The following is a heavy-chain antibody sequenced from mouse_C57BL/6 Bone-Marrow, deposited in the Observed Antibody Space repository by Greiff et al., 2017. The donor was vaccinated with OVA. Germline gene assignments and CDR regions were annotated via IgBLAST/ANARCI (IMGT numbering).Heavy chain of an antibody. V-gene: IGHV1-50*01. J-gene: IGHJ2*01. CDR1: GYTFTSYW. Sequence: QVQLQQPGAELVKPGASVKLSCKASGYTFTSYWMQWVKQRPGQGLEWIGEIDPSDSYTNYNQKVKGKATLTVDTSSSTAYMQLSSLTSEDSAVYYCARWGWLPYYFDYWGQGTTLTVSS. CDR3: ARWGWLPYYFDY. D-gene: IGHD2-3*01. CDR2: IDPSDSYT.